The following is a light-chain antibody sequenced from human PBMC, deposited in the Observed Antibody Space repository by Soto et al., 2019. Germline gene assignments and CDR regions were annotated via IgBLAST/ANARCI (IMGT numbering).Light chain of an antibody. CDR1: QTIGSW. Sequence: DIQMTQSPSSLSASVGDRVTITCRASQTIGSWLAWYQQKPREAPKLLIYKASILESGVPSRFSGSGSGTEFTLTIRSLQPEDYATYFCQQNYSPPRTFGQGTKVDIK. CDR3: QQNYSPPRT. V-gene: IGKV1-5*03. J-gene: IGKJ1*01. CDR2: KAS.